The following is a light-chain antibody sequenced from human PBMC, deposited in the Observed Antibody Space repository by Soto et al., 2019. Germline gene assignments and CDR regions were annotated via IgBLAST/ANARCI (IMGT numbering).Light chain of an antibody. CDR1: QSVSSN. CDR2: GAS. V-gene: IGKV3-20*01. Sequence: EIVLTQSPATLSSSPGERATLSCRASQSVSSNLAWYQLKPGQAPRLLIYGASTRATGIPDRFSGSGSGTDFTLTISRLEPEDFAVYYCQQYGSSQRTFGQGTKVDIK. J-gene: IGKJ1*01. CDR3: QQYGSSQRT.